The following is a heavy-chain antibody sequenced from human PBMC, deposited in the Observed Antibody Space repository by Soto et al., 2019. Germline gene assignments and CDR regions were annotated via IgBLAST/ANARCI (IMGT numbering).Heavy chain of an antibody. D-gene: IGHD2-2*01. Sequence: QVQLVQSGAEVKKPGSSVKVSCKASGGTFSSYPIRWVRQAPGQGLEWMGRIIPILGIANYAQKFQGRVTITADKSTSTAYMELSSLRSEDTAVYYCARDCSSTSCPFDYWGQGTLVTVSS. CDR1: GGTFSSYP. V-gene: IGHV1-69*02. J-gene: IGHJ4*02. CDR2: IIPILGIA. CDR3: ARDCSSTSCPFDY.